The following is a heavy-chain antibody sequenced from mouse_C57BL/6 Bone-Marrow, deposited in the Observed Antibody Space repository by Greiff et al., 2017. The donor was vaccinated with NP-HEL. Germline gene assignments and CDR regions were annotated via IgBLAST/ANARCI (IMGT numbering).Heavy chain of an antibody. Sequence: EVQLQESGEGLVKPGGSLKLSCAASGFTFSSYAMSWVRQTPEKRLEWVAYISSGGDYIYYADTVKGRFTISRDNARNTLYLQMSSLKSEDTAMYYCTREEGSSYFDYWGQGTTLTVSS. V-gene: IGHV5-9-1*02. CDR3: TREEGSSYFDY. J-gene: IGHJ2*01. CDR1: GFTFSSYA. D-gene: IGHD1-1*01. CDR2: ISSGGDYI.